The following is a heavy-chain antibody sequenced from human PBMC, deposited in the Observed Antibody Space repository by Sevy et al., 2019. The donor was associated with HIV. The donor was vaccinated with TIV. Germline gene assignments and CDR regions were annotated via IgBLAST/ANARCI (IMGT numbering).Heavy chain of an antibody. CDR2: ISHDGTNK. CDR3: AIDMAHLPIAVAGNFYYYYGMDV. J-gene: IGHJ6*02. CDR1: GFTFSSSA. Sequence: GGSLRLSCAASGFTFSSSAMHWVRQAPAKGLEWVALISHDGTNKYYADSVKGRFTISRDNSKNTLYLQMNSLRAEDTAVYYCAIDMAHLPIAVAGNFYYYYGMDVWGQGTTVTVSS. V-gene: IGHV3-30*04. D-gene: IGHD6-19*01.